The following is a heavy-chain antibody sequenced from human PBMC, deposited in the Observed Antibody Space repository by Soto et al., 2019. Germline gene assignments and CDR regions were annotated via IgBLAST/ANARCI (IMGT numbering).Heavy chain of an antibody. V-gene: IGHV3-9*01. Sequence: VQLVESGGGWVHPGRSLRLSCAASGFTLDVYAMHWVRQAPGKGLERVSGINYNSGIVGSADSMKGRFTISRDNAKNSLHLQMSSLRAEDTAVYYCAKDISLRGWVYLVVEYWGQGTLVTVS. CDR2: INYNSGIV. CDR3: AKDISLRGWVYLVVEY. J-gene: IGHJ4*02. D-gene: IGHD6-13*01. CDR1: GFTLDVYA.